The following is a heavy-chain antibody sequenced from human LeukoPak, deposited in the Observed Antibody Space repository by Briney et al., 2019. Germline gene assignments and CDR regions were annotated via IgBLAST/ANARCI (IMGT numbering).Heavy chain of an antibody. CDR3: ARRITISGLGYYKDV. J-gene: IGHJ6*04. CDR2: ISNSGHTT. Sequence: GGSLRLSCAASGFSFSTYSMNWVRQAPGRGLEWISYISNSGHTTYYAESVKGRFTISRGNAWNSLYLQMNSRRGEDTAVYCARRITISGLGYYKDVWGKGTTVIVSS. V-gene: IGHV3-48*01. D-gene: IGHD3-3*01. CDR1: GFSFSTYS.